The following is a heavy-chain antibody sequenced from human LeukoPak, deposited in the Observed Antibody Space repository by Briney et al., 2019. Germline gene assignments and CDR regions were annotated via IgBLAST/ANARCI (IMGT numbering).Heavy chain of an antibody. D-gene: IGHD2-2*01. J-gene: IGHJ1*01. CDR2: INPNSGGT. Sequence: VASVKVSCKASGYTFTGYYMHWVRQAPGQGLEWTGWINPNSGGTNYAQKFQGRVTMTRDTSISTAYMELSRLRSDDTAVYYCARGDIVVVPAAMMGTQYFQHWGQGTLVTVSS. CDR3: ARGDIVVVPAAMMGTQYFQH. V-gene: IGHV1-2*02. CDR1: GYTFTGYY.